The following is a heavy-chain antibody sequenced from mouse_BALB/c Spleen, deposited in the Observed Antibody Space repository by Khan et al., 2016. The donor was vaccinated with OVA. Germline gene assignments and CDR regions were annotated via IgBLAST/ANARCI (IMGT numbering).Heavy chain of an antibody. V-gene: IGHV1S136*01. CDR1: GYIFTNYV. CDR2: INPYNALT. CDR3: ARGNWQSYYCDY. Sequence: EVQGVESGPELVKPGASVKMSCKASGYIFTNYVLHWVKQKPGQGLEWIGYINPYNALTNYNEKFKGKATLASDKSSITAYMELRSLTSEDSAVYYCARGNWQSYYCDYWGQGTTRTLAS. J-gene: IGHJ2*01. D-gene: IGHD4-1*01.